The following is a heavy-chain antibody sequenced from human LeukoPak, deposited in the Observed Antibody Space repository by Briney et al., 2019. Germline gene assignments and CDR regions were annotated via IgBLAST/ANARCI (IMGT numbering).Heavy chain of an antibody. CDR3: ARIDYGDYGPVDY. CDR2: IYYSGST. D-gene: IGHD4-17*01. J-gene: IGHJ4*02. Sequence: SETLSLTCTVSGGSISSYFWSWIRQPPGKGLEWIGSIYYSGSTYYNPSLKSRVTISVDTSKDQFSLKLSSVTAADTAVYYCARIDYGDYGPVDYWGQGTLVTVSS. CDR1: GGSISSYF. V-gene: IGHV4-59*05.